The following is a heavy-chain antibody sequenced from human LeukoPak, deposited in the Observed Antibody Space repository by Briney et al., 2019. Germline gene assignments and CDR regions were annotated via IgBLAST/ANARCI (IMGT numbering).Heavy chain of an antibody. V-gene: IGHV4-34*01. D-gene: IGHD3-10*01. J-gene: IGHJ4*02. CDR2: VNHSGNT. CDR1: GGSFSDCY. Sequence: SETLSLTCAVYGGSFSDCYWSWVRQPPGKGLEWIGEVNHSGNTNYNPSLKSRVTISEDTSKNQFSLKLSSVTAADTAVYYCASYGSGSYYRAFDHWGQGTLVTVSS. CDR3: ASYGSGSYYRAFDH.